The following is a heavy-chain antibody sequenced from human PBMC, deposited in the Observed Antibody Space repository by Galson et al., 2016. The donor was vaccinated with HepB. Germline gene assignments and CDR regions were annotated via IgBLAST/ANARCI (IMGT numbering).Heavy chain of an antibody. J-gene: IGHJ3*02. Sequence: SVKVSCKASGGTFSSYAISWVRQAPGQGLEWMGGIIAVFRIGNYAQKFQGRVKITADDSTSTAYMELSSLRSEDTAVYYCAREFPGSARGTHDAFDIWGQGTMVTVSS. V-gene: IGHV1-69*13. D-gene: IGHD6-13*01. CDR2: IIAVFRIG. CDR3: AREFPGSARGTHDAFDI. CDR1: GGTFSSYA.